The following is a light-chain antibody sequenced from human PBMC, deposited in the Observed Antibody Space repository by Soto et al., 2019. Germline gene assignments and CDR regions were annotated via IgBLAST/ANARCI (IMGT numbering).Light chain of an antibody. CDR3: QQYSSPSWT. J-gene: IGKJ1*01. CDR1: QTLNGDY. CDR2: RAS. Sequence: EIVLTQSPGTLSLSPGESATLSCRASQTLNGDYLAWYQQKPGQAPRLLIYRASSRAPGIPDRFSGSGSGTDFTLTIIRLEPEDFAVYYCQQYSSPSWTFGQGTKVDIK. V-gene: IGKV3-20*01.